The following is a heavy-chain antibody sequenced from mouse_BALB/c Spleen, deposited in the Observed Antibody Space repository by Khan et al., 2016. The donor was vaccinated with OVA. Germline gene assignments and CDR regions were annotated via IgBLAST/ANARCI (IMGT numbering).Heavy chain of an antibody. CDR3: ARDAGRY. CDR2: INPKNGDT. Sequence: EVQLQQSGPELVKPGASVKISCKTSGYTFPEYTVHWVKQSLGKSLDWIGVINPKNGDTAYNQKFKGKATLTVDKSSSTAYMEFRSLTAEESAVYYCARDAGRYWGQGTSVTVAS. V-gene: IGHV1-18*01. J-gene: IGHJ4*01. D-gene: IGHD3-3*01. CDR1: GYTFPEYT.